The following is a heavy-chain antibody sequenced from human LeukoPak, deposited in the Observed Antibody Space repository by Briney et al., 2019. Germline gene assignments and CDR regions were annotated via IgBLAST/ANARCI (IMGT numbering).Heavy chain of an antibody. CDR3: ARDDYDSSGYYYPYYFDY. J-gene: IGHJ4*02. V-gene: IGHV1-18*01. CDR1: GYTFTSYG. D-gene: IGHD3-22*01. CDR2: ISAYNGNT. Sequence: ASVKVSCKASGYTFTSYGISWVRQAPGQGLEWMGWISAYNGNTNYAQKLQGRVTMTTDTSTSTAYMELRSLRSDDTAVYYSARDDYDSSGYYYPYYFDYWGQGTLVTVSS.